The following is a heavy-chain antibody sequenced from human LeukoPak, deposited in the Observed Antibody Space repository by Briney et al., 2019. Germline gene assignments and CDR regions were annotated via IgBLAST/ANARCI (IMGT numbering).Heavy chain of an antibody. CDR3: ASYDSSGYFSPYWYFDL. CDR1: GGSISSYY. Sequence: SETLSLTCTVSGGSISSYYWGWIRQPPGKGLEWIASIYHTGSTDYNPSLKSRVTISVDTSKNHLSLKLSSVTAADTAVYYCASYDSSGYFSPYWYFDLWGRGTLVTVSS. J-gene: IGHJ2*01. V-gene: IGHV4-38-2*02. D-gene: IGHD3-22*01. CDR2: IYHTGST.